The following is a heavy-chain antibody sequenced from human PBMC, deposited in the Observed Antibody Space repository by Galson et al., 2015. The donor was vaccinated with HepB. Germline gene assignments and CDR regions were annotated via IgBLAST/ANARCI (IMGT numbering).Heavy chain of an antibody. J-gene: IGHJ6*02. CDR2: LSYDGSDK. Sequence: SLRLSCAASGFSFSTYSMCWIRQAPGKGLEWVATLSYDGSDKYYADSVRGRFTISRDYSKTTLSLEMTSLKAEDTGIYYCARDKKRPGITAAGSPSRGMDVWGQGTPVSVSS. D-gene: IGHD6-13*01. V-gene: IGHV3-30*04. CDR1: GFSFSTYS. CDR3: ARDKKRPGITAAGSPSRGMDV.